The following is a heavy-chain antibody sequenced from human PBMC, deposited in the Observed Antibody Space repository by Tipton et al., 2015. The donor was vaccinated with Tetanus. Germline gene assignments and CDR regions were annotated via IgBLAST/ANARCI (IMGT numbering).Heavy chain of an antibody. Sequence: TLSLTCTVSGGSISSTSYYWAWIRQPLGKGLEWIGEISHSGSSSYSPSLKSRVTISVDTSKNQFSLRLRSVAAADTAVYYCARGGRDAYNNPLGAFDVWGRGTTVTVSS. CDR2: ISHSGSS. CDR3: ARGGRDAYNNPLGAFDV. J-gene: IGHJ3*01. D-gene: IGHD5-24*01. CDR1: GGSISSTSYY. V-gene: IGHV4-39*07.